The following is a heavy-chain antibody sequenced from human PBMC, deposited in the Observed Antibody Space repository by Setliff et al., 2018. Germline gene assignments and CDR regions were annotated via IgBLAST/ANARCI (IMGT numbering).Heavy chain of an antibody. D-gene: IGHD1-1*01. CDR3: ARTGTYRYFDS. J-gene: IGHJ4*02. Sequence: PSETLSLTCTVSGGSINSGVYYWGWIRQPPGKGLEWIGRIYHGGDTYYNASLKSRLTISVDTSKNQFSLKLRSVTAADTAVYYCARTGTYRYFDSWGQGALVTVSS. CDR2: IYHGGDT. V-gene: IGHV4-39*01. CDR1: GGSINSGVYY.